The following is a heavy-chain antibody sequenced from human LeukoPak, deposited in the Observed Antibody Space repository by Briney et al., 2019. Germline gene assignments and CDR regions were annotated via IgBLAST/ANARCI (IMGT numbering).Heavy chain of an antibody. D-gene: IGHD3-22*01. CDR1: GYTFTSYA. Sequence: GASVKVSCKASGYTFTSYAMHWVRQAPGQGLEWMGWINAGNGNTKYSQKFQGRVTITRDTSASTAYMELSSLRSEDTAVYYCARGSNYYDSSGLDYWGQGTLVTVSS. CDR2: INAGNGNT. V-gene: IGHV1-3*01. J-gene: IGHJ4*02. CDR3: ARGSNYYDSSGLDY.